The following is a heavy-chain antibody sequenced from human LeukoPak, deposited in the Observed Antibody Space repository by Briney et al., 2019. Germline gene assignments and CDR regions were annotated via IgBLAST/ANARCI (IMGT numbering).Heavy chain of an antibody. CDR1: GGSISSGSYY. V-gene: IGHV4-61*02. CDR3: ARDGKSISWPQRRDKFFQH. Sequence: SQTLSLTCTVSGGSISSGSYYWSWIRQPAGKGLEWIGRIYTSGSTNYNPSLKSRVTISVDTSKNQFSLKLSSVPAADTAVYYWARDGKSISWPQRRDKFFQHWGQGTLVTVSS. J-gene: IGHJ1*01. CDR2: IYTSGST. D-gene: IGHD6-13*01.